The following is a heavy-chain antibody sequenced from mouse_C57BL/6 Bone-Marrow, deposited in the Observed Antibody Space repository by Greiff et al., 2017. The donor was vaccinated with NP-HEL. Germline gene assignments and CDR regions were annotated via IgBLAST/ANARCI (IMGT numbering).Heavy chain of an antibody. Sequence: EVNVVESGGDLVKPGGSLKLSCAASGFTFSSYGMSWVRQTPDKRLEWVATISSGGSYTYYPDSVKGRFTISRDNAKNTLYLQMSSLKSEDTAMYYCARKAIYYDLWFAYWGQGTLVTVSA. J-gene: IGHJ3*01. D-gene: IGHD2-4*01. CDR3: ARKAIYYDLWFAY. CDR1: GFTFSSYG. CDR2: ISSGGSYT. V-gene: IGHV5-6*01.